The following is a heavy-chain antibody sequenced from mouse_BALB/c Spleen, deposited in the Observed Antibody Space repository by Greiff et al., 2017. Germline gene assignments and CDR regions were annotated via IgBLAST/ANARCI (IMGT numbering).Heavy chain of an antibody. J-gene: IGHJ3*01. CDR3: ARSIITTGAWFAY. CDR2: ISTYYGDA. D-gene: IGHD1-2*01. CDR1: GYTFTDYA. Sequence: QVQLQQSGAELVRPGVSVKISCKGSGYTFTDYAMHWVKQSHAKSLEWIGVISTYYGDASYNQKFKGKATMTVDKSSSTAYMELARLTSEDSAIYYCARSIITTGAWFAYWGQGTLVTVSA. V-gene: IGHV1S137*01.